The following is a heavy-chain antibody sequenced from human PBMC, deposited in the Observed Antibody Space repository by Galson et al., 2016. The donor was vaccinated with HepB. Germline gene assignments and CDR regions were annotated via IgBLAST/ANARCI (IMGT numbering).Heavy chain of an antibody. CDR2: IFHTGAT. CDR1: GGSIASDTYY. CDR3: AGHVRYHDWRTFDS. V-gene: IGHV4-39*01. J-gene: IGHJ5*01. Sequence: SETLSLTCTVSGGSIASDTYYWGWIRQPPGKGLEWIGTIFHTGATYDNPSLKTRVPLFVDKTKNQFSLRLSSVNAADTAVYFCAGHVRYHDWRTFDSWGQGSLVIVSS. D-gene: IGHD3-9*01.